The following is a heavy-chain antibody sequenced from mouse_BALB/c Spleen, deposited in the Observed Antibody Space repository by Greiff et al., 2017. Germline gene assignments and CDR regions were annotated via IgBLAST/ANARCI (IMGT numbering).Heavy chain of an antibody. CDR2: IRNKANGYTT. Sequence: EVKLVESGGGLVQPGGSLRLSCATSGFTFTDYYMSWVRQPPGKALEWLGFIRNKANGYTTEYSASVKGRFTISRDNSQSILYLQMNTLRAEGSATYYCARAYGNYGAMDYWGQGTSVTVSS. D-gene: IGHD2-1*01. CDR1: GFTFTDYY. V-gene: IGHV7-3*02. CDR3: ARAYGNYGAMDY. J-gene: IGHJ4*01.